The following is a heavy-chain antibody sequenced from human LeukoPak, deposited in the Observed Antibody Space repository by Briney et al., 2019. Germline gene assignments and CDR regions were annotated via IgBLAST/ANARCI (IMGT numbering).Heavy chain of an antibody. D-gene: IGHD3-10*01. CDR2: MSYDGSNK. CDR1: GFTFSNYG. J-gene: IGHJ5*02. CDR3: AKGSGSSHNLFDP. V-gene: IGHV3-30*18. Sequence: GGTLRLSCAASGFTFSNYGMHWVRQAPGKGLEWGTYMSYDGSNKYYADSVKGRFAISRDNSKNTLYLQMDSLRTEETAMYYCAKGSGSSHNLFDPWGQGTLVTVSS.